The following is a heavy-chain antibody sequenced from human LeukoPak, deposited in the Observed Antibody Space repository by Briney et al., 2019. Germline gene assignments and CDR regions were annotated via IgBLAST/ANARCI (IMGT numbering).Heavy chain of an antibody. Sequence: PGGSLRLSCAASGFTFDDYAMHWVRQAPGKGLEWVSGINWNSGSIDYADSVKGRFTISRDNAKNSLYLQMNSLRAEDTAVYYCAKDIGSGWFYDMDCWGQGTTVTVSS. CDR1: GFTFDDYA. J-gene: IGHJ6*02. CDR3: AKDIGSGWFYDMDC. CDR2: INWNSGSI. D-gene: IGHD6-19*01. V-gene: IGHV3-9*01.